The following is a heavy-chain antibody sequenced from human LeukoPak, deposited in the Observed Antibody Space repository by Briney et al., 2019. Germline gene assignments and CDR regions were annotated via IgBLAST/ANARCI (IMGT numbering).Heavy chain of an antibody. Sequence: PSETLSLTCTVSGYSISSGYYWGWIRQPPGKGLEWIGSIYHSGSTYYNPSLKSRVTISVDTSKNQFSLKLSSVTAADTAVYYCAIHKWSGYFGRWGQGTLVTVSS. D-gene: IGHD3-3*01. CDR2: IYHSGST. CDR1: GYSISSGYY. J-gene: IGHJ4*02. V-gene: IGHV4-38-2*02. CDR3: AIHKWSGYFGR.